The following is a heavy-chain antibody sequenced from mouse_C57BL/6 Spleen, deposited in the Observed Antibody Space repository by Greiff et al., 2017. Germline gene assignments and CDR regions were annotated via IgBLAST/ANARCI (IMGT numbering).Heavy chain of an antibody. J-gene: IGHJ4*01. CDR2: IYPGSGST. CDR1: GYTFTSYW. D-gene: IGHD4-1*01. V-gene: IGHV1-55*01. CDR3: ARSNPQLTGAMDY. Sequence: QVHVKQPGAELVKPGASVKMSCKASGYTFTSYWITWVKQRPGQGLEWIGDIYPGSGSTNYNEKFKSKATLTVDTSSSTAYMQLSSLTSEDSAVYYCARSNPQLTGAMDYWGQGTSVTVSS.